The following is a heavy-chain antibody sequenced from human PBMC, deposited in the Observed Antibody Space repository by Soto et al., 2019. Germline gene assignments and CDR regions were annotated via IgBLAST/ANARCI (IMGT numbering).Heavy chain of an antibody. D-gene: IGHD6-19*01. CDR1: GFTFSDYA. CDR3: AKECLYSSGWLDDAFDI. V-gene: IGHV3-23*01. CDR2: ISDNGDTT. J-gene: IGHJ3*02. Sequence: EVQLLESGGGLVQPGGSLRLSCAAAGFTFSDYAMSWVRQAPWQGLEWVSSISDNGDTTEYADSVRGRCTISRDNSKNTLYMPMNSRRADDTAVDYCAKECLYSSGWLDDAFDIWGQGTLVTVSS.